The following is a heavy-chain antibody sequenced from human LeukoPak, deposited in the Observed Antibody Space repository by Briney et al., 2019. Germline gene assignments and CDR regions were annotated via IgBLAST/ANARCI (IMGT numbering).Heavy chain of an antibody. CDR3: ATEIVVVRGVDY. Sequence: ASVKVSCKASGYTFTRYYMHWVRQAPGQGLEWMGWINPNSGGTNYAQKFQGRVTMTEDTSTDTAYMELSSLRSEDTAVYYCATEIVVVRGVDYWGQGTLVTVSS. J-gene: IGHJ4*02. V-gene: IGHV1-2*02. CDR2: INPNSGGT. CDR1: GYTFTRYY. D-gene: IGHD3-22*01.